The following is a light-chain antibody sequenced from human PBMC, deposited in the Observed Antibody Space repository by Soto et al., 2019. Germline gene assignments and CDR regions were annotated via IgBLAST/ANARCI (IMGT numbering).Light chain of an antibody. CDR3: TSYAGSNIWV. CDR1: SSDVGAYNY. J-gene: IGLJ3*02. Sequence: QSALTQPPSASGSPGQSVTIACTGTSSDVGAYNYVSWYQQYPGKAPKLMIYEVSKRPSGVPDRFSGSKSGKTASLTVSGHRPEDEADYYCTSYAGSNIWVFGGGTKLTVL. CDR2: EVS. V-gene: IGLV2-8*01.